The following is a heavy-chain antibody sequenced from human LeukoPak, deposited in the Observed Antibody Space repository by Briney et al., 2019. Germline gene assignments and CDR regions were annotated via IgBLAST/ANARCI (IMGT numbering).Heavy chain of an antibody. CDR3: ARGRRNWFDP. Sequence: SETLSLTCAVYGGSFSGYYRSWIRQPPGKGLEWIGEINHSGSTNYNPSLKSRVTISVDTSKNQFSLKLSSVTAADTAVYYCARGRRNWFDPWGQGTLVTVSS. CDR2: INHSGST. V-gene: IGHV4-34*01. CDR1: GGSFSGYY. J-gene: IGHJ5*02.